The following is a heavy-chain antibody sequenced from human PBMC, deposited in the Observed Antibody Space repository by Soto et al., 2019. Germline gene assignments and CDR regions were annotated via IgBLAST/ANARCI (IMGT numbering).Heavy chain of an antibody. CDR1: GGSINNYY. CDR3: ARGSGWYYY. CDR2: IYSSGST. D-gene: IGHD6-19*01. V-gene: IGHV4-4*08. J-gene: IGHJ4*02. Sequence: SETLSLTCTVSGGSINNYYWSWIRQPPGKGLEWIGYIYSSGSTNYNPSLKSRVTISVDTSKNQFSLKLSSVTAADTAVYYCARGSGWYYYWGQGTLVTVSS.